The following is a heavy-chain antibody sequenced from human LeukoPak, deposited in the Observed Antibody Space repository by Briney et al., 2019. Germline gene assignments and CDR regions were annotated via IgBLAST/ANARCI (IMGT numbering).Heavy chain of an antibody. D-gene: IGHD3-22*01. V-gene: IGHV1-46*01. CDR3: ARDLYDSSGYYLPLRY. J-gene: IGHJ4*02. Sequence: GASMKVSCKASGYTFTSYYMHWVRQAPGQGLEWMGIINPSGGSTSYAQKFQGRVTMTRDTSTSAVYMELSSLRSEDTAVYYCARDLYDSSGYYLPLRYWGQGTLVTVSS. CDR2: INPSGGST. CDR1: GYTFTSYY.